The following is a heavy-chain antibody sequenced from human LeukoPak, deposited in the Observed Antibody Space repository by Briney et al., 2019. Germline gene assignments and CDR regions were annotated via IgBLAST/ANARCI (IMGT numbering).Heavy chain of an antibody. CDR1: GFSVSYNY. Sequence: GGSLRLSCAASGFSVSYNYMSWVRQAPGKGLEWVSVIYSGGSTYYADSVKGRFTISRDNSQNTLYLQMHSLRAEDTAVYYCARDPGGSGSYSLDYWGQGTLVTVSS. D-gene: IGHD3-10*01. CDR3: ARDPGGSGSYSLDY. J-gene: IGHJ4*02. V-gene: IGHV3-53*01. CDR2: IYSGGST.